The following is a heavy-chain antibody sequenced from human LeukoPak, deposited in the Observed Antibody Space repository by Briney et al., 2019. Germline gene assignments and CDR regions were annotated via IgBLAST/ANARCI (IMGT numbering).Heavy chain of an antibody. Sequence: PGGSLRLSCSASGFTFSAYAMHWVRQAPGKGLEHVSAISPNGGSTYYADSVKGRFTISGDNSKNTLYLQMSSLRVEDTAVYYCVPKGNEGYWGQGTLVTVSS. J-gene: IGHJ4*02. D-gene: IGHD1-1*01. CDR2: ISPNGGST. CDR1: GFTFSAYA. V-gene: IGHV3-64D*06. CDR3: VPKGNEGY.